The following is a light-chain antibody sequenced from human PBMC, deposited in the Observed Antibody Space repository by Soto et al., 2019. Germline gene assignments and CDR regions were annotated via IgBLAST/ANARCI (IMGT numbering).Light chain of an antibody. J-gene: IGLJ2*01. CDR1: SSDVGGYNY. Sequence: QSVLTQPASVSGSPGQSITISCTGTSSDVGGYNYVSWYQQHPGKVPKLMIFDVSNRPSGVSNRFSASKSGNTASLTISGLQAEDEADYYCSSYTSSTTQVFGGGTKVTVL. V-gene: IGLV2-14*03. CDR3: SSYTSSTTQV. CDR2: DVS.